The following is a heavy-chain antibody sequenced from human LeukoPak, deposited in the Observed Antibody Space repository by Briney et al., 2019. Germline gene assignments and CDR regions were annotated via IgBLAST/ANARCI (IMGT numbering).Heavy chain of an antibody. D-gene: IGHD6-13*01. CDR3: ARGSGSSWYFYFDY. Sequence: PGGSLRLSCAASGFTFSSYSMNWVRQAPGKGLEWVSSISGSSSYIYYADSVKGRFTISRDNAKNSVYLQMNSLRAEDTALYYCARGSGSSWYFYFDYWGQGTLVTVSS. V-gene: IGHV3-21*04. CDR1: GFTFSSYS. J-gene: IGHJ4*02. CDR2: ISGSSSYI.